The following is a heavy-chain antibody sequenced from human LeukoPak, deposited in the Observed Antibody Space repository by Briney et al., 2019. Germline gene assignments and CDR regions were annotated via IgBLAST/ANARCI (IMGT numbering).Heavy chain of an antibody. CDR3: AKAPSDYYDSSGYYDY. CDR1: GFTFDDYA. J-gene: IGHJ4*02. V-gene: IGHV3-9*01. Sequence: GGSLRLSCAAPGFTFDDYATHWVRQAPGKGLERVSGISWNSGSIGYADSVKGRFTISRDNAKNSLYLQMNSLRAEDTALYYCAKAPSDYYDSSGYYDYWGQGTLVTVSS. D-gene: IGHD3-22*01. CDR2: ISWNSGSI.